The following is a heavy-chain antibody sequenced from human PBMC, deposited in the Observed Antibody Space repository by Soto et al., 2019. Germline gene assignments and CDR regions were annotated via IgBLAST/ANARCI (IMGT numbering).Heavy chain of an antibody. Sequence: GASVKVSCKASGGTFSSYTISWERQAPGQGLEWMGRIIPILGIANYAQKFQGRVTITADKSTSTAYMELSSLRSEDTAVYYCARESADQYSGYEFDYWGQGTLVTVS. V-gene: IGHV1-69*04. J-gene: IGHJ4*02. CDR1: GGTFSSYT. D-gene: IGHD5-12*01. CDR3: ARESADQYSGYEFDY. CDR2: IIPILGIA.